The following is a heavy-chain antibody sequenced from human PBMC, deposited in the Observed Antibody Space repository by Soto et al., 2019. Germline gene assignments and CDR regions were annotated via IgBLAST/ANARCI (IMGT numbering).Heavy chain of an antibody. J-gene: IGHJ6*02. V-gene: IGHV3-30-3*01. Sequence: GGSLRLSCAASGFTFSSYAMHWVRQAPGKGLEWVTVISYDGSNKYYADSVKDRFTISRDNSKNTLYLQMNSLRAEDTAVYYCARGSRSIAAAGTRNYYYYGMDVWGQGTTVTVSS. D-gene: IGHD6-13*01. CDR1: GFTFSSYA. CDR2: ISYDGSNK. CDR3: ARGSRSIAAAGTRNYYYYGMDV.